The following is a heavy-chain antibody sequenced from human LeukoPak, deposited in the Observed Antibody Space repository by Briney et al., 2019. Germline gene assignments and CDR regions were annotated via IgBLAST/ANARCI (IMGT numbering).Heavy chain of an antibody. CDR1: GYTFTSHD. V-gene: IGHV1-8*01. Sequence: ASVKVSCKASGYTFTSHDISWVRQATGQGLELMGLINLSTGYTGYAPKFQGRVTMTMDSAISTAYVELSSLSSEDTAVYYCARGQFSSGWYPYYFDYWGQGTLVTVSS. J-gene: IGHJ4*02. D-gene: IGHD6-19*01. CDR2: INLSTGYT. CDR3: ARGQFSSGWYPYYFDY.